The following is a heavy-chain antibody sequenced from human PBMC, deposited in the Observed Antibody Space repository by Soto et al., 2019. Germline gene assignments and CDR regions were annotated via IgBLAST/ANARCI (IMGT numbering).Heavy chain of an antibody. CDR3: ARGQYYSSGSAATSYFYFGIDV. J-gene: IGHJ6*02. Sequence: AASVKVSCKASGRSFSSDGVSWVRQAPGQGLEWMGGIIPVFGNTKYVQRFQGRLTITADKSTSTVYMEMSSLSSEDTAVYFCARGQYYSSGSAATSYFYFGIDVWGQGTTGTVS. CDR1: GRSFSSDG. V-gene: IGHV1-69*06. D-gene: IGHD3-10*01. CDR2: IIPVFGNT.